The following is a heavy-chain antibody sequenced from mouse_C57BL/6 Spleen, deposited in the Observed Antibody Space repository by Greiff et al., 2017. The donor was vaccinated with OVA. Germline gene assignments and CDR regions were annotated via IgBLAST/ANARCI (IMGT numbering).Heavy chain of an antibody. Sequence: LVESGAELVRPGASVTLSCKASGYTFTDYEMHWVKQTPVHGLEWIGAIDPETGGTAYNQKFKGKAILTADKSSSTAYMELRSLTSEDSAVYYCTRWDYYGPMDYWGQGTSVTVSS. J-gene: IGHJ4*01. CDR2: IDPETGGT. D-gene: IGHD1-2*01. CDR1: GYTFTDYE. CDR3: TRWDYYGPMDY. V-gene: IGHV1-15*01.